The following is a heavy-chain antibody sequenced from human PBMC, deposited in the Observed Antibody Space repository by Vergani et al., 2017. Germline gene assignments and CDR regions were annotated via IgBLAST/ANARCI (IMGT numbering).Heavy chain of an antibody. CDR3: ARVVQLEREGYFDY. CDR1: GYTFTSYG. V-gene: IGHV1-18*01. Sequence: QVQLVPSGAEVKKPGASVKVSCKASGYTFTSYGISWVRQAPGQEREGMGGISAYNGNTNYAQKLQGRVTMTTDTSTSTAYMGLRSLRSDDTAVYYCARVVQLEREGYFDYWGQGTLVTVSS. D-gene: IGHD1-1*01. CDR2: ISAYNGNT. J-gene: IGHJ4*02.